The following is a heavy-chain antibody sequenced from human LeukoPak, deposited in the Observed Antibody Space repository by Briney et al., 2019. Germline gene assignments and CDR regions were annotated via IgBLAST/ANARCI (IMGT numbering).Heavy chain of an antibody. Sequence: GGSLRLSCAASGFTFADYAMHWVRQAPGKGLEWVSLISWDGGSTYYADSVKGRFTISRDNSKNSLYLQMNSLRAEDTALYYCAKDRGSGSYEHYYYMDVWGKGTTVTVSS. CDR1: GFTFADYA. D-gene: IGHD3-10*01. J-gene: IGHJ6*03. CDR2: ISWDGGST. CDR3: AKDRGSGSYEHYYYMDV. V-gene: IGHV3-43D*03.